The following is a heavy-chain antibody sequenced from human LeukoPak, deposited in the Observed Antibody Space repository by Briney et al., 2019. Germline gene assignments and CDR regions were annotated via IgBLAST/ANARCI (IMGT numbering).Heavy chain of an antibody. CDR2: I. Sequence: RGSLRLSCATPGFAFSGPTMHWVRQAPGKGLESLGHIYAASVEGRFTISRDDSKSTAYLQMNSLKIEDTALYHCTRLGGGSPDLIIVPGANKLKWYDPWGQGTLVTVSS. J-gene: IGHJ5*02. D-gene: IGHD2-2*01. V-gene: IGHV3-73*01. CDR1: GFAFSGPT. CDR3: TRLGGGSPDLIIVPGANKLKWYDP.